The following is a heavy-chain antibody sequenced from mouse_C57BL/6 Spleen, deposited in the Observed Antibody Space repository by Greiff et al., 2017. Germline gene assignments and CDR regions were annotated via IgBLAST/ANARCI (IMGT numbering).Heavy chain of an antibody. CDR3: ARDSAGYGFAD. D-gene: IGHD3-2*01. CDR1: GYTFTSYW. V-gene: IGHV1-69*01. Sequence: VQLQQSGAELVMPGASVKLSCKASGYTFTSYWMHWVKQRPGQGLEWIGEIDPSDSYTNYNQKFKGKSTLTVDKSSSTAYMQLSSLTSEDAAVCYCARDSAGYGFADWGQGTLVTVSA. CDR2: IDPSDSYT. J-gene: IGHJ3*01.